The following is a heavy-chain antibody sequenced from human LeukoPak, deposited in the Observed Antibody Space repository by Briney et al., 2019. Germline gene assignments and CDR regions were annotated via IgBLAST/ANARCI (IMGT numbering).Heavy chain of an antibody. V-gene: IGHV4-4*02. CDR1: GGSISNTNW. CDR2: VNLQGST. CDR3: AREGGPYRPLDY. J-gene: IGHJ4*02. Sequence: PSGTLSLTCGVSGGSISNTNWWTWFRQPPGKGLKWIVEVNLQGSTNYNPSLKSRAAISVDKSENHISLKLTSVTAADTAVYSCAREGGPYRPLDYSGQGTLVTVAS.